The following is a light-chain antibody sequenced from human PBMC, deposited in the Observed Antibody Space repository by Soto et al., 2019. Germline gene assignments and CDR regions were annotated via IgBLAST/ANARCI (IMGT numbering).Light chain of an antibody. V-gene: IGLV2-8*01. CDR3: CSYAGSNNFV. J-gene: IGLJ1*01. Sequence: QSVLTQPPSASGSPGQSVTISCTGTGSDVGGYNYVSWYQQHPGKAPKLMIYEVTKRPSGVPDRFSGSKSGNTASLTVSGLQAEDEADYYCCSYAGSNNFVFGTGTKVTAL. CDR2: EVT. CDR1: GSDVGGYNY.